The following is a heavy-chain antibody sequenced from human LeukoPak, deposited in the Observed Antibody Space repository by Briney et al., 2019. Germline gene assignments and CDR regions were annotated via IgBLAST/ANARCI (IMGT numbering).Heavy chain of an antibody. J-gene: IGHJ4*02. V-gene: IGHV1-2*02. D-gene: IGHD3-9*01. CDR3: ARGSIPELRYFDWFFDY. CDR1: GYTFTSYG. Sequence: ASVKVSCKASGYTFTSYGISWVRQAPGQGLEWMGWINPNSGGTNYAQKFQGRVTMTRDTSISTAYMELSRLRSDDTAVHYCARGSIPELRYFDWFFDYWGQGTLVTVSS. CDR2: INPNSGGT.